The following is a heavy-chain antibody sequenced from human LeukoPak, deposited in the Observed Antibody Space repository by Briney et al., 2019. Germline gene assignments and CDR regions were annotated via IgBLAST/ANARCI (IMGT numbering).Heavy chain of an antibody. V-gene: IGHV3-13*01. D-gene: IGHD3-22*01. CDR2: IGTAGDT. CDR1: GFTFSSYD. CDR3: ARGFYGDSSYYYYYMDV. Sequence: PGGSLRLSCAASGFTFSSYDMHWVRQATGKGLEWVSAIGTAGDTYYPGSVKGRFTISRENAKNSLYLQMNSLRAADTAVYYCARGFYGDSSYYYYYMDVWGKGTTVTVSS. J-gene: IGHJ6*03.